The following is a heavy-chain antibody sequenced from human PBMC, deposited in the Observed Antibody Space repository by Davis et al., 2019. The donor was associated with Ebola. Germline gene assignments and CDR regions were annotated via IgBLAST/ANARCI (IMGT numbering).Heavy chain of an antibody. CDR3: AREEKSALGVLSFSAFHF. CDR2: IIPMFGRA. J-gene: IGHJ3*01. Sequence: SVKVSCKASGDTFFNTYVISWVRQAPGQGLEWMGGIIPMFGRANYAQKFQGRLIITADESTRTAYMELSSLRFEDTAVYYCAREEKSALGVLSFSAFHFWGQGTEVTVSS. CDR1: GDTFFNTYV. D-gene: IGHD3-16*02. V-gene: IGHV1-69*13.